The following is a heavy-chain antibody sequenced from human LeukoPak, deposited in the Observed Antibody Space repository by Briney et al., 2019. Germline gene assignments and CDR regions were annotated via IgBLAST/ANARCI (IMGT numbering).Heavy chain of an antibody. CDR3: ARDGSLGYCSSTSCYPYYYYGMDV. D-gene: IGHD2-2*01. Sequence: ASVKVSCKASGYTFTSYGISWVRQAPGQGLEWMGWISAYNGNTNYAQKLQGRVTMTTDTSTSTAYMELRSLRSDDTAVYYCARDGSLGYCSSTSCYPYYYYGMDVWGQGTTVTVSS. CDR2: ISAYNGNT. CDR1: GYTFTSYG. J-gene: IGHJ6*02. V-gene: IGHV1-18*01.